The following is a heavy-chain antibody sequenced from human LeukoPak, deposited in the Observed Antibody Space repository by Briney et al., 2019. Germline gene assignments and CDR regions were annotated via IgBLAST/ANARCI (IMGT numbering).Heavy chain of an antibody. V-gene: IGHV3-23*01. CDR2: ISGTGGST. D-gene: IGHD6-19*01. J-gene: IGHJ4*02. Sequence: GGSLRLSCAASGFTFSSYAMSWVRQAPGKGLEWVSAISGTGGSTYYADSEKGRFTISRDNSKNTLYLQMNSLRAEDTAVYYCAKDRTIAVAGPYFDYWGQGTLVTVSS. CDR3: AKDRTIAVAGPYFDY. CDR1: GFTFSSYA.